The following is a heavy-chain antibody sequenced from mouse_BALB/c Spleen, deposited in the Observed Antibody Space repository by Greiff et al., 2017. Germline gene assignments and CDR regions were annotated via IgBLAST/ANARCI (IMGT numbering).Heavy chain of an antibody. CDR1: GFSLTSYG. J-gene: IGHJ1*01. CDR3: ATYGNFTLYWYFDV. V-gene: IGHV2-3*01. D-gene: IGHD2-10*02. Sequence: VQLQQSGPGLVAPSQSLSITCTVSGFSLTSYGVSWVRQPPGKGLEWLGVIWGDGSTNYHSALISRLSISKDNSKSQVFLKLNSLQTDDTATYYCATYGNFTLYWYFDVWGAGTTVTVSS. CDR2: IWGDGST.